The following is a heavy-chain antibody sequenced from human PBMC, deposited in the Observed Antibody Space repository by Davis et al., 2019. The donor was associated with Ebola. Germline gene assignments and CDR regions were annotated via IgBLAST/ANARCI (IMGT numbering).Heavy chain of an antibody. Sequence: ASVKVSCKASGYTFINYGITWVRQAPGQGLEWMGWISAYKGTTNYAQNLQGRVTMTTDQSTSTAYMELRSLRSDDTAVYYCARLRGIVGIKGNWFDSWGQGTLVTVSS. V-gene: IGHV1-18*01. CDR3: ARLRGIVGIKGNWFDS. J-gene: IGHJ5*01. CDR1: GYTFINYG. D-gene: IGHD3-16*02. CDR2: ISAYKGTT.